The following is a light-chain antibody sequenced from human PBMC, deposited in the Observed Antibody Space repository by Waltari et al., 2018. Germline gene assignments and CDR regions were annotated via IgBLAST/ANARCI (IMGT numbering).Light chain of an antibody. CDR3: QQTYNSPPWT. V-gene: IGKV1-39*01. Sequence: DIQSTQAPSSLSASVGDRVTNNCRASQSISTYLNWYQQKPGKAPKLLIFAASNLQSGVPSRFSGSGSGTDFTLTIRSLQPEDFATYYCQQTYNSPPWTFGQGTKVEIK. CDR2: AAS. CDR1: QSISTY. J-gene: IGKJ1*01.